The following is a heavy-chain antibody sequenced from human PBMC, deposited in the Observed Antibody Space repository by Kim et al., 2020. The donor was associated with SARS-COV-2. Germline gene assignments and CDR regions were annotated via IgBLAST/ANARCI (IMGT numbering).Heavy chain of an antibody. CDR1: GFTFSSYG. J-gene: IGHJ6*02. CDR3: ARGRSYYYYGMDV. CDR2: IWYDGSNK. D-gene: IGHD3-10*01. Sequence: GGSLRLSCAASGFTFSSYGMHWVRQAPGKGLEWVAVIWYDGSNKYYADSVKGRFTISRDNSKNTLYLQINSLRAEDTAVYYCARGRSYYYYGMDVWGQGTTVTVSS. V-gene: IGHV3-33*01.